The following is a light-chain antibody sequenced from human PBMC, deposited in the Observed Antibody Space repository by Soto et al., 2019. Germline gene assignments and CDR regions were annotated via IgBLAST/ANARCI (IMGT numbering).Light chain of an antibody. V-gene: IGLV2-14*01. CDR1: SSDVGGYNY. J-gene: IGLJ7*01. CDR2: DVS. CDR3: QSYDSSLSGSV. Sequence: QSALTQPASVSGSPGQSITISCTGTSSDVGGYNYVSWYQQHPGKAPKFMIYDVSNRPSGVSNRFSGSKSGNTASLTISGLQAEDEADYYCQSYDSSLSGSVFGGGTQLTVL.